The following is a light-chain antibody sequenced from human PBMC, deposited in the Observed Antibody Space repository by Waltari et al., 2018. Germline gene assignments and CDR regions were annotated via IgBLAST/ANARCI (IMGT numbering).Light chain of an antibody. CDR2: DVS. V-gene: IGLV2-14*01. CDR3: SSQSSNDVVL. J-gene: IGLJ2*01. CDR1: SNDVGGSNP. Sequence: QSALSQPATWSGSPGQSVTIFCAVTSNDVGGSNPFSWYQEHPGQAPRVIIYDVSDRPSGVSDRFSGSKSGNTASLTISGIQAEDEADYYCSSQSSNDVVLFGGGTKLTVL.